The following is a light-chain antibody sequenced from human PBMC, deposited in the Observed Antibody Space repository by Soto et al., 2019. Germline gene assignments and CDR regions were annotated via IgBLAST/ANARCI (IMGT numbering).Light chain of an antibody. V-gene: IGLV7-43*01. J-gene: IGLJ2*01. CDR1: TGAVTSAYY. Sequence: QAVVTQEPSLTVSPGGTVTLTCASSTGAVTSAYYPSWFQQKPGQAPRALIYNTSNKHSWAPARFSGSLLGGKAALTLSGVQPEDEAEYYCLLYYGSTRIFGAGTKVTVL. CDR2: NTS. CDR3: LLYYGSTRI.